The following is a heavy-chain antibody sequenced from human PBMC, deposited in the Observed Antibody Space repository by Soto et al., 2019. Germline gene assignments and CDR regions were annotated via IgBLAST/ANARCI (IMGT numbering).Heavy chain of an antibody. D-gene: IGHD3-3*01. CDR2: ITNSGGGT. J-gene: IGHJ4*02. Sequence: GGSLRLSCVVSGLTFTSYTMSWVRQAPGKGLEWVSGITNSGGGTYYADSVKGRFTISRDNSKNTVFLQMNSLRVEDTAVYYWATGFFRLNEYWGQGTLVTVSS. CDR3: ATGFFRLNEY. V-gene: IGHV3-23*01. CDR1: GLTFTSYT.